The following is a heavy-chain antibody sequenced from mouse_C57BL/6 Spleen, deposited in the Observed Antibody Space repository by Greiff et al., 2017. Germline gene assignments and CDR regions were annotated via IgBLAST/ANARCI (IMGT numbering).Heavy chain of an antibody. V-gene: IGHV5-17*01. J-gene: IGHJ3*01. D-gene: IGHD2-12*01. CDR3: ARRTTCGFAY. CDR1: GFTFSDYG. Sequence: EVTLMESGGGLVKPGGSLKLSCAASGFTFSDYGMHWVRQAPEKGLEWVAYISSGSSTIYYADTVKGRFTISRDNAKNTLFLQMTSLRADDTAVYYCARRTTCGFAYWGQGTLVTVSA. CDR2: ISSGSSTI.